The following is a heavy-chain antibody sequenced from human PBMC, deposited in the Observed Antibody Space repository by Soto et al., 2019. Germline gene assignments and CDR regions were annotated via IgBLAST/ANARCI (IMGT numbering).Heavy chain of an antibody. CDR1: GFTFSSCT. Sequence: GGSLRLSCAASGFTFSSCTMSWVRQAPGEGLEWVSSATGSGGKAYYADSVKGRFTISRDNSKNTVYLQMNGLRSEDTAVYYCAKRSSTGGYFPFDHWGQGTLVTVSS. J-gene: IGHJ4*02. D-gene: IGHD2-8*02. CDR2: ATGSGGKA. CDR3: AKRSSTGGYFPFDH. V-gene: IGHV3-23*01.